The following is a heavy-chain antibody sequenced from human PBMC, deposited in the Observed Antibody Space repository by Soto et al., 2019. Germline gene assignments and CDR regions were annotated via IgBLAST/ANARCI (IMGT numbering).Heavy chain of an antibody. J-gene: IGHJ3*02. V-gene: IGHV1-69*13. Sequence: ASVKVSCKASGGTFSSYAISWVRQAPGQGLEWMGGIIPIFGTANYAQKLQGRVTITADESTSTAYMELSSLRSEDTAVYYCARVYCSGGSCHNDPYDAFDIWGQGTMVTVSS. CDR3: ARVYCSGGSCHNDPYDAFDI. CDR2: IIPIFGTA. CDR1: GGTFSSYA. D-gene: IGHD2-15*01.